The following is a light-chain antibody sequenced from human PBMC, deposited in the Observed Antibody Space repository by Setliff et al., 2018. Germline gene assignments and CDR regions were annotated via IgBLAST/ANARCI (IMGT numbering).Light chain of an antibody. J-gene: IGLJ2*01. CDR1: SSDVGGYNY. CDR3: SSYTSSRTVI. V-gene: IGLV2-14*01. Sequence: SALTQPPSASGSPGQSVTISCTGTSSDVGGYNYVSWYQQHPGKAPKLMIYEVSNRPSGVSNRFSGSKSGNTASLTISGLQAEDEADYFCSSYTSSRTVIFGGGTKVTVL. CDR2: EVS.